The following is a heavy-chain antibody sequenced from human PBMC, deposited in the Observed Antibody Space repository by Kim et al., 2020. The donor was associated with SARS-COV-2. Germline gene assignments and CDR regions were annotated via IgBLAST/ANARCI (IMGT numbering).Heavy chain of an antibody. V-gene: IGHV4-34*01. CDR3: ASEGWVGASKSDY. D-gene: IGHD1-26*01. CDR1: GGSFSHYY. J-gene: IGHJ4*02. Sequence: SETLSLTCAVYGGSFSHYYWRWIRQPPGKGLEWIGEINHSGSTNYNPSLKSRVTISADTSKNQFSLKLNSVTAADTAVYYCASEGWVGASKSDYLVPGTL. CDR2: INHSGST.